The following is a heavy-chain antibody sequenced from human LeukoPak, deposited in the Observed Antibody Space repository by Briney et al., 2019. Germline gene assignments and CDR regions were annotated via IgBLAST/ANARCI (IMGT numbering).Heavy chain of an antibody. CDR3: ARDYRGSGSYPSPNWFDP. CDR2: ISSSSSYI. CDR1: GFTFSSYS. J-gene: IGHJ5*02. Sequence: GGALRLSCAASGFTFSSYSMNWVRQAPGKGLEWASSISSSSSYIYYADSVNGRFTISRDNAKNSLYLQMNSLRAEGTAVYYCARDYRGSGSYPSPNWFDPWGQGTLVTVSS. D-gene: IGHD3-10*01. V-gene: IGHV3-21*01.